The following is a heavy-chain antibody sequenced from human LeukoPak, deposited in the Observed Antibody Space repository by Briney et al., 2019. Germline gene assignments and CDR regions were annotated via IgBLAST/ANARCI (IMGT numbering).Heavy chain of an antibody. Sequence: TGGSLRLSCAASGFTFSSYAMYWVRQAPGKGLEYVSAISSNGGSTYYANSVKGRFTISRDNAKNSLYLQMNSLRAEDTAVYYCARDWGWLQFEGAFDIWGQGTMVTVSS. CDR3: ARDWGWLQFEGAFDI. J-gene: IGHJ3*02. V-gene: IGHV3-64*01. CDR1: GFTFSSYA. CDR2: ISSNGGST. D-gene: IGHD5-24*01.